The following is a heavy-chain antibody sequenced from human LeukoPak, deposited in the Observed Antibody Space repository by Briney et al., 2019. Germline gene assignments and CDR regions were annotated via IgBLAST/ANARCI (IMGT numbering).Heavy chain of an antibody. CDR2: ISGSGGST. CDR1: GFTFSSYA. D-gene: IGHD2-15*01. CDR3: AKLGQKSSPSIDY. Sequence: GGSLRLSRAASGFTFSSYAMSWVRQAPGKGLEWVSTISGSGGSTYYADSVKGRFTISRDNSKNTLYLQMDSLRAEDTAVYYCAKLGQKSSPSIDYWGQGTLVTVSS. J-gene: IGHJ4*02. V-gene: IGHV3-23*01.